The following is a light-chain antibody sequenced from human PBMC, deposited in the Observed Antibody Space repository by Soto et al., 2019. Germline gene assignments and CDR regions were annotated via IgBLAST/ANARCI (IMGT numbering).Light chain of an antibody. CDR1: QGISTY. Sequence: DIQLTQSPSFLSASVGDRVTITCRASQGISTYLAWYQQEPGKAPTLLIYSASILQSGVPPRFGGSGSGTEFTLTISSLQPEDFATYYCQHLNGYPRSFGQGTKVEIK. CDR2: SAS. J-gene: IGKJ1*01. CDR3: QHLNGYPRS. V-gene: IGKV1-9*01.